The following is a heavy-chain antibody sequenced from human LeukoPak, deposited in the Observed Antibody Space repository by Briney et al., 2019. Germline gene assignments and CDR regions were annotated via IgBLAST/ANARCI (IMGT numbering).Heavy chain of an antibody. D-gene: IGHD3-22*01. CDR1: GGSISSSGYY. Sequence: TSETLSLTCTVSGGSISSSGYYWGWIRQPPGKGLEWIGSISYSGSTSYNPSLKSRVTISLDTSKNQFSLKLSSVTAADTAMYYCARGRYRGYYLTYYFDYWGQGTLVTVSS. V-gene: IGHV4-39*07. CDR3: ARGRYRGYYLTYYFDY. CDR2: ISYSGST. J-gene: IGHJ4*02.